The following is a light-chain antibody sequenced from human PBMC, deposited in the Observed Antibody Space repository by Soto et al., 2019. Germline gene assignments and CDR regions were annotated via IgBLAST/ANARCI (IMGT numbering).Light chain of an antibody. CDR2: GAS. CDR3: QQFNSYLWT. Sequence: DIQLTQSPSLLSASVGDRITITCRVSPAIANYFAWYQQKPGEAPKLLIYGASTLQGGVPSRFSGSADGAEFTLTISNLQPEDIATYYCQQFNSYLWTFGQGTKVEIK. V-gene: IGKV1-9*01. J-gene: IGKJ1*01. CDR1: PAIANY.